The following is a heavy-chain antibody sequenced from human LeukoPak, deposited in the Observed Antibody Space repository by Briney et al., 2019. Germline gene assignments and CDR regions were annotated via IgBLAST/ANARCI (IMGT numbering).Heavy chain of an antibody. CDR3: ARAPSGGNGFSI. J-gene: IGHJ4*02. D-gene: IGHD2-15*01. CDR1: GFTFSSYW. Sequence: GGSLRLSCAASGFTFSSYWTSWVRQAPGKGLEWVANINQDGSERYYVDSVKGRFTISRDNAKNSLYLQMNSLRAVDAVVYYGARAPSGGNGFSIGGLGTLVTVSS. CDR2: INQDGSER. V-gene: IGHV3-7*01.